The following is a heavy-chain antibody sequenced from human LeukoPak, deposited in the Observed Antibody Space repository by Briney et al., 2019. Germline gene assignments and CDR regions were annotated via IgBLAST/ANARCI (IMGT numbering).Heavy chain of an antibody. CDR3: ARLDMVATIKYFDY. Sequence: GGSLRLSCAASGFTFSSYAMSWVRQAPGKGLEWVSAISGSGGSTYYADSVKGRFTISRDNSKNTLYLQMNSLRAEDTAVYYCARLDMVATIKYFDYWGQGTLVTVSS. CDR2: ISGSGGST. CDR1: GFTFSSYA. J-gene: IGHJ4*02. D-gene: IGHD5-12*01. V-gene: IGHV3-23*01.